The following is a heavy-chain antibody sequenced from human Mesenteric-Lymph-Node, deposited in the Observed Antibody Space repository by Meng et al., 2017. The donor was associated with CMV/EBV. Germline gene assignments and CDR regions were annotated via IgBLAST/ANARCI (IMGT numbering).Heavy chain of an antibody. D-gene: IGHD3-3*01. CDR1: SVSRGSYY. Sequence: SVSRGSYYWSWIRQPPGKGLEWIGYIHYSGSTEYNPSLKSRVTISVDTSNNQFSLKLSAVTAADTAVYYCARTLGDFWSGYYGHFDYWGQGTLVTVSS. CDR2: IHYSGST. J-gene: IGHJ4*02. V-gene: IGHV4-61*01. CDR3: ARTLGDFWSGYYGHFDY.